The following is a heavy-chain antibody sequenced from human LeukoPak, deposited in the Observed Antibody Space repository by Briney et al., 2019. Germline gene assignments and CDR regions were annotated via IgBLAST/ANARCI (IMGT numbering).Heavy chain of an antibody. D-gene: IGHD6-13*01. J-gene: IGHJ4*02. CDR2: ISWNSGSI. Sequence: PGGSLRLSCAAPGFTFDDYAMHWVRQAPGKGLEWVSGISWNSGSIGYADSVKGRFTISRDNAKNSLYLQMNSLRAEDMALYYCAKGGAAGVNYYFDYWGQGTLVTVSS. CDR3: AKGGAAGVNYYFDY. CDR1: GFTFDDYA. V-gene: IGHV3-9*03.